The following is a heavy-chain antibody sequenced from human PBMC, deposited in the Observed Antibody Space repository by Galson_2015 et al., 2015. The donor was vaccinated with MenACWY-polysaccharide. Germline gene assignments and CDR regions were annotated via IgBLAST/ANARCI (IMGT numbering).Heavy chain of an antibody. J-gene: IGHJ6*02. D-gene: IGHD5-12*01. CDR3: ARAPGGYASRHGGGAMDV. CDR2: INPSGGST. CDR1: GYTFTSYY. Sequence: SCKASGYTFTSYYMHWVRQAPGQGLEWMGIINPSGGSTSYAQKFQGRVTMTRDTSTSTVYMELSSLRSEDTAVYYCARAPGGYASRHGGGAMDVWGQGTTVTVSS. V-gene: IGHV1-46*01.